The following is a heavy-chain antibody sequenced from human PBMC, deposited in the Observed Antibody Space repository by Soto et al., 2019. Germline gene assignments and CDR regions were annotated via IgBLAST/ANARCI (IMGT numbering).Heavy chain of an antibody. CDR1: GFTFSSYA. D-gene: IGHD4-4*01. J-gene: IGHJ6*02. V-gene: IGHV3-64*04. CDR3: ARGKYSSPRGGLDV. CDR2: INSIGGTT. Sequence: GGSLRLSCSASGFTFSSYAMHWVRQAPGKGLEYVSVINSIGGTTDYADSVKGRFTISRDNSKNTLYLQMSSLKASDSALYYCARGKYSSPRGGLDVWGQGTPVTVSS.